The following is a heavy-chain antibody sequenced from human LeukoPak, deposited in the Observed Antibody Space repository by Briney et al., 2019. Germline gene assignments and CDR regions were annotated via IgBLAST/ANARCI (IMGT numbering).Heavy chain of an antibody. Sequence: PSETLSLTCTVSGYSISSGYYWGWIRQPPGKGLEWIGSSYHSGSTYYNPSLKSRVTISVDTSKNHFSLRLSSVTAADTAVYYCARARKTGDNSGSPDYWGQGTLVTVSS. D-gene: IGHD4-23*01. J-gene: IGHJ4*02. CDR1: GYSISSGYY. CDR2: SYHSGST. CDR3: ARARKTGDNSGSPDY. V-gene: IGHV4-38-2*02.